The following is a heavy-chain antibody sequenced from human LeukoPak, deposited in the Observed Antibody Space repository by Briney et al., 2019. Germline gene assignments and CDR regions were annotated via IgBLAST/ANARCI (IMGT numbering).Heavy chain of an antibody. J-gene: IGHJ4*02. CDR3: ARASPGTLYYFDY. CDR1: GGSISSYY. D-gene: IGHD1-26*01. CDR2: IYYSGST. Sequence: SETLPLTCTVSGGSISSYYWSWIRQPPGKGLEWIGYIYYSGSTNYNPSLKSRVTISVDTSKNQFSLKLSSVTAADTAVYYCARASPGTLYYFDYWGQGTLVTVSS. V-gene: IGHV4-59*01.